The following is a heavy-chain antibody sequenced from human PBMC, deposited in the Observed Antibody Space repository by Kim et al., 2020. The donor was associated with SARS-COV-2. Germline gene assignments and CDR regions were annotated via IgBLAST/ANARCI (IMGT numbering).Heavy chain of an antibody. CDR1: GGSISSGDYY. CDR3: ARGSGTYYDFWSGYSLGAFDI. J-gene: IGHJ3*02. CDR2: IYYSGST. D-gene: IGHD3-3*01. Sequence: SETLSLTCTVSGGSISSGDYYWSWIRQPPGKGLEWIGYIYYSGSTYYNPSLKSRVTISVDTSKNQFSLKLSSVTAADTAVYYCARGSGTYYDFWSGYSLGAFDIWGQGTMVTVSS. V-gene: IGHV4-30-4*01.